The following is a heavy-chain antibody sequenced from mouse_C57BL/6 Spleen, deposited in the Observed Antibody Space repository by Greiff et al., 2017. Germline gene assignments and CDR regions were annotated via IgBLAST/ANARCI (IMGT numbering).Heavy chain of an antibody. D-gene: IGHD2-5*01. J-gene: IGHJ1*03. CDR2: ISDGGSYT. CDR3: ASDPNSNYGYFDV. Sequence: DVKLVESGGGLVKPGGSLKLYCAASGFTFSSYAMSWVRQTPEKRLEWVATISDGGSYTYYPDNVKGRFTISRDNAKNNLNLQMSHLKSEDTAMYYCASDPNSNYGYFDVWGTGTTVTVSS. CDR1: GFTFSSYA. V-gene: IGHV5-4*03.